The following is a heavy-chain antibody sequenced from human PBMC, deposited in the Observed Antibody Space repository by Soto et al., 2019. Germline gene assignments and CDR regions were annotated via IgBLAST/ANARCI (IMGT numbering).Heavy chain of an antibody. CDR3: ARDFAYFDS. CDR2: VYHTGRT. J-gene: IGHJ4*02. V-gene: IGHV4-61*01. D-gene: IGHD3-3*01. Sequence: KSSETLSLTCTVSGGSFKRGSYSWIWIRQPPGKGLEWIGYVYHTGRTSYNPSLKSRVSISMDTSKNQFSLNLDSVTAADTAVYFCARDFAYFDSWGQGTLVTVSS. CDR1: GGSFKRGSYS.